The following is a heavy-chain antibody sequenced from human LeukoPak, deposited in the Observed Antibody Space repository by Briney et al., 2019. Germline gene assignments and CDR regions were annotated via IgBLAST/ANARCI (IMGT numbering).Heavy chain of an antibody. CDR1: GYTFTGYY. CDR2: INPNSGGT. CDR3: AREDPSSIAAPLAY. D-gene: IGHD6-6*01. V-gene: IGHV1-2*02. Sequence: ASVKVSCKASGYTFTGYYMHWVRQAPGQGLEWMGWINPNSGGTNYAQKFQGRVTMTRDTSISTAYMELSRLRSDDTAVYYCAREDPSSIAAPLAYWGQGTLVTVSS. J-gene: IGHJ4*02.